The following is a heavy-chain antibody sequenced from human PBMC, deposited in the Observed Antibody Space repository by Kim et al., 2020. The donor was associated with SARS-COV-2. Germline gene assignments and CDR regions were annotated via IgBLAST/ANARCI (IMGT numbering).Heavy chain of an antibody. J-gene: IGHJ6*02. CDR3: ARVGYDYVWGSYRDYYYYYGMDV. CDR1: GFTFSDYY. CDR2: ISSSSRYT. D-gene: IGHD3-16*02. Sequence: GGSLRLSCAASGFTFSDYYMSWIRQAPGKGLEWVSYISSSSRYTNYADSVKGRFTISRDNAKNSLYLQMNSLRAEDTAVYYCARVGYDYVWGSYRDYYYYYGMDVWGQGTTVTVSS. V-gene: IGHV3-11*05.